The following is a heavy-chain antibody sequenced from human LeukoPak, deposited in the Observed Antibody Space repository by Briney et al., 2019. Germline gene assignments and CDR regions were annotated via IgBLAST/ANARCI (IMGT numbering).Heavy chain of an antibody. Sequence: GGSLRLSCAATGFIFTNYFMSWVRQAPGKGLEWVASIKHDGSEKYFVDSVRGRFTISRDNTMNSLYLQMSSLRAEDTAVYYCATDRGWRTSGYYLYYFEYWGQGTLVTYSS. D-gene: IGHD3-3*01. J-gene: IGHJ4*02. CDR3: ATDRGWRTSGYYLYYFEY. CDR1: GFIFTNYF. CDR2: IKHDGSEK. V-gene: IGHV3-7*01.